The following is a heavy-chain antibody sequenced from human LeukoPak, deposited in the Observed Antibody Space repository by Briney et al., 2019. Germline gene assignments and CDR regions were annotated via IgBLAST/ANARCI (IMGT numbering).Heavy chain of an antibody. CDR2: ISGSGGST. CDR3: ARETDNGSYYPYNFYYMDV. V-gene: IGHV3-23*01. Sequence: GGSLRLSCAASGFTFSSYGMSWVRQAPGKGLEWVSAISGSGGSTYYADSVKGRFTISRDNSKNTLYLQMNSLRAEDTAVYYCARETDNGSYYPYNFYYMDVWGKGTTVTVSS. D-gene: IGHD1-26*01. J-gene: IGHJ6*03. CDR1: GFTFSSYG.